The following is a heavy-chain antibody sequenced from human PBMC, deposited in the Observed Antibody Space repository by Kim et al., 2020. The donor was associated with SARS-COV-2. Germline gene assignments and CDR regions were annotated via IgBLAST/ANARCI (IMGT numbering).Heavy chain of an antibody. CDR1: GFTFSSYS. D-gene: IGHD4-17*01. J-gene: IGHJ5*02. CDR2: ISSSSTI. Sequence: GGSLRLSCAASGFTFSSYSMNWVRQAPGKGLEWVSYISSSSTIYYADSVKGRFTISRDNAKNSLYLQMNSLRDEDTAVYYCARDLRRDYGGKGGFDPWGQGTLVTVSS. CDR3: ARDLRRDYGGKGGFDP. V-gene: IGHV3-48*02.